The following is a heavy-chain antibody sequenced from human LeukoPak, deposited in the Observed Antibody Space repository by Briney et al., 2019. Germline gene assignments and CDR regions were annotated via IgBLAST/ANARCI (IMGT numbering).Heavy chain of an antibody. CDR1: AGTFSSYA. D-gene: IGHD5-18*01. J-gene: IGHJ3*02. CDR2: IIPIFGTA. CDR3: ALPSGYREGAFDI. V-gene: IGHV1-69*06. Sequence: AAVKVSFTSSAGTFSSYAISWVRQAPGQGLEWMGGIIPIFGTANYAQKFQGRVTITADKSTSTAYMELNSLRSEDTAVYYCALPSGYREGAFDIWGQGTMVTVSS.